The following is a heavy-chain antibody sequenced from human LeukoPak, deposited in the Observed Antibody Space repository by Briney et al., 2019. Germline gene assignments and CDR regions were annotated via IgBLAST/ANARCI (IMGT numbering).Heavy chain of an antibody. V-gene: IGHV1-8*01. D-gene: IGHD4-23*01. J-gene: IGHJ5*02. CDR3: ARVPSRGDNFDP. CDR1: GYTFTSYD. CDR2: MNPNSGNT. Sequence: GASVKVSCKASGYTFTSYDINWVRQATGQGLEWMGWMNPNSGNTGYAQKFQGRVTMTRNTSINTAYMELSSLTSEDTAVYYCARVPSRGDNFDPWGQGTLVTVSS.